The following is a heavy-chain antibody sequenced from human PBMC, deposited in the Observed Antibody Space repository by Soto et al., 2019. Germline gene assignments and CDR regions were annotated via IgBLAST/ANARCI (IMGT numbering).Heavy chain of an antibody. CDR1: YGSISSYY. J-gene: IGHJ6*02. CDR2: IYYSGST. CDR3: ARQGPYGMDV. V-gene: IGHV4-59*08. Sequence: QVQLQESGPGLVKPSETLSLTCTVSYGSISSYYWSWIRQPPGQGLEWIGYIYYSGSTNYNPSLKSRVTISVDTSKYQFSLKLSSVTAADTAVYYCARQGPYGMDVWGQGTTVTVSS.